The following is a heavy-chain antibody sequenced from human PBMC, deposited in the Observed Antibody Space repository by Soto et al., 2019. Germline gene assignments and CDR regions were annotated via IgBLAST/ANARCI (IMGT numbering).Heavy chain of an antibody. V-gene: IGHV3-30-3*01. Sequence: QVQLVESGGGVVQPGRSLRLSCAGSGFSLSSYTMHWVRQAPGKGLEWVALISFDSSSKHYADSVKGRFSISRDNSKNTLYLQMDSLRPDDTALYYCARDRLRLGELSLIGYFDCWGHGTLVTVSS. CDR2: ISFDSSSK. J-gene: IGHJ4*01. D-gene: IGHD3-16*02. CDR1: GFSLSSYT. CDR3: ARDRLRLGELSLIGYFDC.